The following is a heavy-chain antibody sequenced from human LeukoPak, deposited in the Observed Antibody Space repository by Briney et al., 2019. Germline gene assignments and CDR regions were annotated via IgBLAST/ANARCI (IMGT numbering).Heavy chain of an antibody. Sequence: ASVKVSCKASGYTFTSYGISWVRQAPGQGLEWMGWISAYNGNTNYAQKLQGRVTMTTDTSTSTAYMELRSLRSDDTAVYYCARTRYSSSWDYYFDYWGQGTLVTVSS. CDR1: GYTFTSYG. V-gene: IGHV1-18*01. D-gene: IGHD6-13*01. CDR2: ISAYNGNT. CDR3: ARTRYSSSWDYYFDY. J-gene: IGHJ4*02.